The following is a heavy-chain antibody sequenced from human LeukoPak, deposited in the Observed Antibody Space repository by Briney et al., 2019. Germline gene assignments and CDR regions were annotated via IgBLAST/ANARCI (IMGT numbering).Heavy chain of an antibody. V-gene: IGHV4-34*01. CDR1: GGSFSGYC. CDR3: ARRRNWNDVLDY. Sequence: SETLSLTCAVYGGSFSGYCWSWIRQPPGKGLEWIGEISYSGNTNYNPSLEGRVTISVDTSKNQFSLKLNSMTAADTAVYYCARRRNWNDVLDYWGRGTLVTVSS. D-gene: IGHD1-1*01. J-gene: IGHJ4*01. CDR2: ISYSGNT.